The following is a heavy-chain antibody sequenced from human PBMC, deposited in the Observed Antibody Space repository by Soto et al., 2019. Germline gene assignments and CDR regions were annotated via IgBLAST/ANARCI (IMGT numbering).Heavy chain of an antibody. Sequence: QVQLQESGPGLVKPSETLSLTCTVSGGSISSYYWSWIRQPPGKGLEWIGYIYNSGSTNYNPSLKSRVTLSVDTSKNQCSLKLSSVTAADTAVYYCARRPGYGHAFDIWGQGTMVTVSS. CDR1: GGSISSYY. D-gene: IGHD4-17*01. V-gene: IGHV4-59*08. CDR2: IYNSGST. J-gene: IGHJ3*02. CDR3: ARRPGYGHAFDI.